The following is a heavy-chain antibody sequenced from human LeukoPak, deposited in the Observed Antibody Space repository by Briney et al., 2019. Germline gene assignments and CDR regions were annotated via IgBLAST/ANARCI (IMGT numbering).Heavy chain of an antibody. V-gene: IGHV1-2*02. CDR2: INPNSGGT. D-gene: IGHD2-2*01. CDR1: GYTFTGYY. CDR3: ARDFGDIVVVPAALSPPGY. Sequence: ASVKVSCKASGYTFTGYYMHWVRQAPGQGLEWMGWINPNSGGTNYAQKLQGRVTMTRDTSISTAYMELSRLRSDDTAVYYCARDFGDIVVVPAALSPPGYWGQGTLVTVSS. J-gene: IGHJ4*02.